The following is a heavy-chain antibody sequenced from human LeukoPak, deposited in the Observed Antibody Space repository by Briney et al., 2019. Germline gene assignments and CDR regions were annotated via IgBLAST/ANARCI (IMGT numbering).Heavy chain of an antibody. Sequence: GGSLRLSCAASGFTFSSYAMSWVRQAPGKGLEWVSVIYSGGSTYYADSVKGRFTISRDNSKNTLYLQMNSLRAEDTAVYYCARDHYGDYYSDYWGQGTLVTVSS. CDR2: IYSGGST. V-gene: IGHV3-66*02. CDR1: GFTFSSYA. D-gene: IGHD4-17*01. CDR3: ARDHYGDYYSDY. J-gene: IGHJ4*02.